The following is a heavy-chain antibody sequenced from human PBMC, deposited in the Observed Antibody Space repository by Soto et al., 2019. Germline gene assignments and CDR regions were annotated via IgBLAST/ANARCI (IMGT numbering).Heavy chain of an antibody. J-gene: IGHJ4*02. Sequence: QVQLVESGGGVVQPGRSLRLSCAASGFNFSAYGMHWVRQAPGTGLELVALLSFDASKKYYADSVKGRFTISRDTSRNTLYLQMNSLRVEDTAVYYSRVGVADCGQGTRVTVSS. V-gene: IGHV3-30*03. CDR3: RVGVAD. CDR1: GFNFSAYG. D-gene: IGHD1-26*01. CDR2: LSFDASKK.